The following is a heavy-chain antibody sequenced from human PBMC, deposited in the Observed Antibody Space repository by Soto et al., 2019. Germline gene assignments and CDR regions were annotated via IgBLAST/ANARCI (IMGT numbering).Heavy chain of an antibody. V-gene: IGHV1-2*02. D-gene: IGHD6-19*01. CDR1: GYTFTGYY. J-gene: IGHJ4*02. CDR3: AHRPSGWYLFDY. Sequence: ASVKVSCKASGYTFTGYYIHWVRQAPGQGLEWMGCINPKSGDTDYSQKFQGRVTLTRDTSISTVYMEVSSLTSDDTAVYYCAHRPSGWYLFDYWGQGTLVTVSS. CDR2: INPKSGDT.